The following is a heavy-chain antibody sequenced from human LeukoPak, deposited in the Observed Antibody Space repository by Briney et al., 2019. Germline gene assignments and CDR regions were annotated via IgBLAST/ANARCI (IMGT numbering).Heavy chain of an antibody. Sequence: GGSLRLSCGVSGFTFSKYGMLWVRQAPGKGLEWVAFIRYDGNNKLYADSVKGRFTISRDNSKNTVYLHINSLRTEDTALYYCAKDNPLDYWGQGTLVIVSS. J-gene: IGHJ4*02. D-gene: IGHD1-14*01. V-gene: IGHV3-30*02. CDR3: AKDNPLDY. CDR2: IRYDGNNK. CDR1: GFTFSKYG.